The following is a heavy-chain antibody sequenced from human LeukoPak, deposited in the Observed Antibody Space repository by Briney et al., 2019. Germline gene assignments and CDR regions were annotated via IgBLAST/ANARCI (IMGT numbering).Heavy chain of an antibody. V-gene: IGHV1-18*01. D-gene: IGHD2-2*01. CDR1: GYSFTSNV. Sequence: GASVRVSCKASGYSFTSNVISWVRQAPGQGLEWMGWISAYNGNTNYAQKFQGRVTMTRDTSISTAYMELSRLRSDDTAVYYCATSQGGYCSSTSCYASGPNYMDVWGKGTTVTISS. J-gene: IGHJ6*03. CDR2: ISAYNGNT. CDR3: ATSQGGYCSSTSCYASGPNYMDV.